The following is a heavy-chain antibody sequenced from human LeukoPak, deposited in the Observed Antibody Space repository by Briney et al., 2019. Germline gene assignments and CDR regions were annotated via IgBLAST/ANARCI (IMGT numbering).Heavy chain of an antibody. CDR2: INPNSGGT. Sequence: AAVKVSCKASGYTFTGYYMHCVRQAPVQGLEWMGWINPNSGGTNYAQKFQGRVTMTRDTSISTAYMELSRLRSDDTAVYYCARSIYIVVVPAARRAHWVDPWGQGTLVTVSS. CDR3: ARSIYIVVVPAARRAHWVDP. CDR1: GYTFTGYY. D-gene: IGHD2-2*01. V-gene: IGHV1-2*02. J-gene: IGHJ5*02.